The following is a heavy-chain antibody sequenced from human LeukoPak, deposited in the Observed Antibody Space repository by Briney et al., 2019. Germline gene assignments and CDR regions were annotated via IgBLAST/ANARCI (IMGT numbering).Heavy chain of an antibody. D-gene: IGHD3-10*01. Sequence: PGGSLRLSCAASGFTFSSYWMHWVRQAPGKGLAWVSRINSDGSSTSYADSVKGRFTISRENAKKTVYLQMDSLRAEDMAVYYCARFAGTNSDYWGQGTLATVSS. CDR1: GFTFSSYW. CDR3: ARFAGTNSDY. J-gene: IGHJ4*02. V-gene: IGHV3-74*01. CDR2: INSDGSST.